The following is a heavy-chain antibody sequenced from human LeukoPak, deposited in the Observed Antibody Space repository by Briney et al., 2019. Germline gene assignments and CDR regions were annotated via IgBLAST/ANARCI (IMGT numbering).Heavy chain of an antibody. Sequence: GGSLRLSCATSGLTVRTSSMSWVRQAPGKGLECVGVIYSSGSTYYEDSVNGRCTISGDTSKSSMYLQMDHLRAEDTAVYYCASAREYCINSNCYEYFQDWGQGTLVTVSS. CDR3: ASAREYCINSNCYEYFQD. J-gene: IGHJ1*01. V-gene: IGHV3-53*01. CDR2: IYSSGST. CDR1: GLTVRTSS. D-gene: IGHD2-2*01.